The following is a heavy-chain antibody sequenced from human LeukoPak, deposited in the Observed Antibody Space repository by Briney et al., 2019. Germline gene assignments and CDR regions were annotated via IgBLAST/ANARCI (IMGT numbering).Heavy chain of an antibody. D-gene: IGHD5-18*01. V-gene: IGHV3-21*01. CDR2: ISGDSKYI. CDR1: GFTFSRYT. J-gene: IGHJ4*02. Sequence: GGSLRLSCAGSGFTFSRYTFNWVRQAPGRGLEWVSAISGDSKYIYYTDSVKGRFTISRDNSKNTLYLQMNSLRAEDTAVYYCARDHGYSYGLDYWGQGTLVTVSS. CDR3: ARDHGYSYGLDY.